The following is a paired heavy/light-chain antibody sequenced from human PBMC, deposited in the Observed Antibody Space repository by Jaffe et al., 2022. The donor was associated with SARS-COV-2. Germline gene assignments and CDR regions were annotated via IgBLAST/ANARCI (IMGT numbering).Light chain of an antibody. V-gene: IGKV4-1*01. J-gene: IGKJ1*01. CDR1: QSVLYSSNNKNY. CDR3: QQYYTTPVT. CDR2: WAS. Sequence: DIVMTQSPDSLAVSLGERATINCKSSQSVLYSSNNKNYLAWYQQKPGQPPKLLIYWASTRESGVPDRFSGSGSGTDFTLTISSLQAEDVAIYFCQQYYTTPVTFGQGTEVEIE.
Heavy chain of an antibody. Sequence: EVQLVESGGGLVQPGGSLRLSCAASGFTFSTYGMSWVRQAPGKGLEWVSSISSSSRTIDYVDSVKGRLTISRDNAKNSLFLQMNSLRGEDTAVYYCARTYGSGRYYFFDHWGQGTLVTVSS. CDR2: ISSSSRTI. CDR1: GFTFSTYG. J-gene: IGHJ4*02. V-gene: IGHV3-48*01. CDR3: ARTYGSGRYYFFDH. D-gene: IGHD3-10*01.